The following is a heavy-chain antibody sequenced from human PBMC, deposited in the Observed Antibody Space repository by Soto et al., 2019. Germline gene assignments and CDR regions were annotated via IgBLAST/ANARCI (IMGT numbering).Heavy chain of an antibody. Sequence: EVQLLESGGGLVQSGESLTLSCVASRFTFNIDAMTWVRQAPGKGLEWVSSMSGSGASIYYADSVKGRFTISRDKSKKTLYLQMNSLRAEDTAVYWCARDNWNGAYYGLDVWGQGTTVTVS. D-gene: IGHD1-20*01. CDR3: ARDNWNGAYYGLDV. CDR1: RFTFNIDA. CDR2: MSGSGASI. J-gene: IGHJ6*02. V-gene: IGHV3-23*01.